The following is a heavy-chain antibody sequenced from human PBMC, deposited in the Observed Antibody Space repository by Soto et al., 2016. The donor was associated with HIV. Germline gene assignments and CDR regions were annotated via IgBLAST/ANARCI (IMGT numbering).Heavy chain of an antibody. Sequence: QVQLVQSGAEVKKPGASVKVSCKISGYSFSGYYIHWVRQTPGQGLEWMGWMNPHSGGTQYAQKFQGRVTMSRDTSINTAYMDLTSLKSDDTAVYFCARGFYWAFWGQGTMVTVSS. J-gene: IGHJ3*01. CDR2: MNPHSGGT. D-gene: IGHD2-15*01. V-gene: IGHV1-2*02. CDR3: ARGFYWAF. CDR1: GYSFSGYY.